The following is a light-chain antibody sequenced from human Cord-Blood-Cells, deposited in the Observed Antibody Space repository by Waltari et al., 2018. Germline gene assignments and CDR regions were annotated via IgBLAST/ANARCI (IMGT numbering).Light chain of an antibody. CDR2: FGS. CDR3: MQALQTPRT. CDR1: QSLLHSNGYNY. Sequence: DILMTHSPLPLPVTPAEPASISCRSSQSLLHSNGYNYLDWYLQKPGQSPQLLIYFGSNRAAGVPDRFSGSGSGTDFTLKISRVEAEDVGVYYCMQALQTPRTFGQGTKVEIK. V-gene: IGKV2-28*01. J-gene: IGKJ1*01.